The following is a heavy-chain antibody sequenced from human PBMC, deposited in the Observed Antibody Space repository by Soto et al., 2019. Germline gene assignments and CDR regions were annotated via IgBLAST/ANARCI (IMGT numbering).Heavy chain of an antibody. CDR1: GFTVSNNY. V-gene: IGHV3-53*01. D-gene: IGHD5-18*01. CDR2: LYSDGST. CDR3: ARDPDTAMGAYYFDY. Sequence: ESGGGLIQPGGSLRLSCAASGFTVSNNYMNWVRQAPGKGLEWVSILYSDGSTYYADSVKGRFTISRDISKNTLYLQMNSLRAEDSARYHCARDPDTAMGAYYFDYWGQGTLVTVSS. J-gene: IGHJ4*02.